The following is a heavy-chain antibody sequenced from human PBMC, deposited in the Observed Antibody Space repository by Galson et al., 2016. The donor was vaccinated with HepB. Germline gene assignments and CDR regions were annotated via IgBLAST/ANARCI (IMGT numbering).Heavy chain of an antibody. Sequence: SVKVSCKASGYTFTTYAIHWVRQAPGQRLEWMGWINTGSGYTKYSQTFQDRVTISRDTSADIVFTDVGSLTSEDTAVYYCARDGSEGAAAGPSGVGYYGMDVWGQGTTVTVSS. J-gene: IGHJ6*02. D-gene: IGHD6-13*01. CDR1: GYTFTTYA. CDR2: INTGSGYT. CDR3: ARDGSEGAAAGPSGVGYYGMDV. V-gene: IGHV1-3*04.